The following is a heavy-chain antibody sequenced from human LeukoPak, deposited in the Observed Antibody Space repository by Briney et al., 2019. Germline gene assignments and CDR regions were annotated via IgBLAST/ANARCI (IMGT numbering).Heavy chain of an antibody. D-gene: IGHD3-10*02. V-gene: IGHV3-23*01. J-gene: IGHJ3*02. Sequence: GGSLRLSCAASGFTFSSYAMGWGRQAPGKGLEWVSAVSGSGGTTHYADSVKGRFTISRDNSKNTMYLQMNSLRAEDTAVYFCIKVIMFAFDIWGQGTMVTVSS. CDR3: IKVIMFAFDI. CDR1: GFTFSSYA. CDR2: VSGSGGTT.